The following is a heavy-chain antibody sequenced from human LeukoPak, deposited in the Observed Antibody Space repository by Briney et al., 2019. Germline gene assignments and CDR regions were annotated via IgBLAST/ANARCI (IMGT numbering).Heavy chain of an antibody. CDR3: ARGLTTVKLFDY. V-gene: IGHV3-33*01. CDR2: IWYDGSNK. CDR1: GFTFSSYG. J-gene: IGHJ4*02. Sequence: PGGSLRLSCAASGFTFSSYGMHWVRQAPGKGLEWVAVIWYDGSNKYYADSVKGRLTISRDNSKNTLYLQMNSLRAEDTAVYYCARGLTTVKLFDYWGQGTLVTVSS. D-gene: IGHD4-11*01.